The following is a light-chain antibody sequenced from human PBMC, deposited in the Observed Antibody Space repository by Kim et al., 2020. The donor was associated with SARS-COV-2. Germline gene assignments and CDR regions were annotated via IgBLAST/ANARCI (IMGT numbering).Light chain of an antibody. V-gene: IGLV3-1*01. J-gene: IGLJ2*01. Sequence: SVCPGQTASITCSGEKLGDKYACWYQQKPGQSPVLVIYQDSKRPSGIPERFSGSNSGNTATLTISGTQAMDEADYYCQAWDSSTVVFGGGTQLTVL. CDR1: KLGDKY. CDR2: QDS. CDR3: QAWDSSTVV.